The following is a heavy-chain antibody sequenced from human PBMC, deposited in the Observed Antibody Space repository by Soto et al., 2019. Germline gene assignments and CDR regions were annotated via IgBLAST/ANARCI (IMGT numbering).Heavy chain of an antibody. CDR2: IYYGGST. Sequence: PSETLSLTCTVSGGSISSGDYYWSWIRQPPGKGLEWIGYIYYGGSTYYNPSLKSRVTISVDTSKNQFSLKLSSVTAADTAVYYCAGSRIRFLEWSNLDYWGQGTLVTVSS. V-gene: IGHV4-30-4*01. D-gene: IGHD3-3*01. J-gene: IGHJ4*02. CDR1: GGSISSGDYY. CDR3: AGSRIRFLEWSNLDY.